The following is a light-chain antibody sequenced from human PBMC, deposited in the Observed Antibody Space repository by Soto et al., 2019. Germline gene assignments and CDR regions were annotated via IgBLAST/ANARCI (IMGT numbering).Light chain of an antibody. CDR1: SGHSSYA. Sequence: QSVLTQSPSASASLGASVKLTCTLSSGHSSYAIAWHQQQPEKGPRYLMKLNSDGSHSKGDGIPDRFSGSSSGAERYLTISGLQSEDEADYYCQTWGTGLIFGGGTKVTVL. J-gene: IGLJ2*01. V-gene: IGLV4-69*01. CDR3: QTWGTGLI. CDR2: LNSDGSH.